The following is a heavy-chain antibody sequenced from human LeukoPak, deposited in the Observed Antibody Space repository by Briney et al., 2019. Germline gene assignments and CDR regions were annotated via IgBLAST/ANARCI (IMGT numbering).Heavy chain of an antibody. Sequence: ASVKVSCKASGYTFTSYYMHWVRQAPGQGLEWMGIINPSGGSTSYAQKFQGRVTMTRDMSTSTVYMELSSLRSEDTAVYYCARGGGVIVTAYYYYMDVWGKGTTVTVSS. V-gene: IGHV1-46*01. CDR2: INPSGGST. J-gene: IGHJ6*03. CDR1: GYTFTSYY. CDR3: ARGGGVIVTAYYYYMDV. D-gene: IGHD3-16*02.